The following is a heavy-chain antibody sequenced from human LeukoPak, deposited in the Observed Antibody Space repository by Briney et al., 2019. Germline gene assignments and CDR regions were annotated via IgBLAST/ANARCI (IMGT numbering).Heavy chain of an antibody. V-gene: IGHV4-61*02. D-gene: IGHD3-22*01. CDR3: ARGKDYYDSSGYSPSYDY. CDR2: IYTSGST. CDR1: GGSISSGSYY. Sequence: SQTLSLTCTVSGGSISSGSYYWSWIRRPAGKGLEWIGRIYTSGSTNYNPSLKSRVTISVDTSKNQFSLKLSSVTAADTAVYYCARGKDYYDSSGYSPSYDYWGQGTLVTVSS. J-gene: IGHJ4*02.